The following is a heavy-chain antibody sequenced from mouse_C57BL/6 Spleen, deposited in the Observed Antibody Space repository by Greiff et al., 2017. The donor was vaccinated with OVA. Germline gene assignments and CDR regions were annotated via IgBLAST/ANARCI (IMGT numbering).Heavy chain of an antibody. CDR3: ARPPSYGSSYGYFDV. CDR1: GYAFSSSW. J-gene: IGHJ1*03. Sequence: QVQLQQSGPELVKPGASVKISCKASGYAFSSSWMNWVKQRPGKGLEWIGRIYPGDGDTNYNGKFKGKATLTADKSSSTAYMQLSSLTSEDSAVYFCARPPSYGSSYGYFDVWGTGTTVTVSS. V-gene: IGHV1-82*01. D-gene: IGHD1-1*01. CDR2: IYPGDGDT.